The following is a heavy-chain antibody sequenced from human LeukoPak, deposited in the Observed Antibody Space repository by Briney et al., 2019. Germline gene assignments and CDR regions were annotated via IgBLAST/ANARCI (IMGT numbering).Heavy chain of an antibody. V-gene: IGHV4-61*02. D-gene: IGHD2-2*01. CDR2: IYTSGST. Sequence: SQTLSLTCTVSGGSISSGSYYWSWIRQPAGKGLEWIGRIYTSGSTNYNPSLKSRVTISVDTSKNQFSLKLSSVTAADTAVYYCARDSEYQPPGHFDLWGRGTLVTVSS. CDR1: GGSISSGSYY. CDR3: ARDSEYQPPGHFDL. J-gene: IGHJ2*01.